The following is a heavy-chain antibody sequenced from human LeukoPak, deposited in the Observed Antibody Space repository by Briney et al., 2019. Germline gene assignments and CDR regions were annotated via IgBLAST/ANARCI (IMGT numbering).Heavy chain of an antibody. Sequence: ASVKVSCKASGYTFTGYYMHWVRQAPGQGLEWMGWINPNSGGTNYAQKFQGSVTMTRDTSISTAYMELSRLRSDDTAVYFCAREGYCSGTNCPVEYWGQGTLVTVSS. J-gene: IGHJ4*02. CDR1: GYTFTGYY. D-gene: IGHD2-15*01. CDR2: INPNSGGT. CDR3: AREGYCSGTNCPVEY. V-gene: IGHV1-2*02.